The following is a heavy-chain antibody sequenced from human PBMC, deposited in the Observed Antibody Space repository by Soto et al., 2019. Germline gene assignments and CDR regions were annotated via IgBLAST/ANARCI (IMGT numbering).Heavy chain of an antibody. J-gene: IGHJ1*01. Sequence: QVQLVQSGAEVKKPGASVKVSCKASGYTFTSYGISWVRQAPGQGLEWMGWSSAYNGNTNYAQKLQGRVTMTTDTSTSTAYMELRSLRSDDTAVYYCASGPNYYDSSGYYRAEYFQPWGQGTLVTVSS. D-gene: IGHD3-22*01. CDR3: ASGPNYYDSSGYYRAEYFQP. CDR1: GYTFTSYG. V-gene: IGHV1-18*01. CDR2: SSAYNGNT.